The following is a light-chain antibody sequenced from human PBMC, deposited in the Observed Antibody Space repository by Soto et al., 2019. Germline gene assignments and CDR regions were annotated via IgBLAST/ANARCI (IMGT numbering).Light chain of an antibody. Sequence: QSVLTQPPSASGTPGQRVTFSCSGSTSNIGSNTVNWYQQLPGTAPKLLIYSNNQRPSGVPDRFSGSKSGTSASLAISGLQSEDEADYYCAAWDDSLSGYVFGTGTKVTVL. CDR3: AAWDDSLSGYV. CDR1: TSNIGSNT. V-gene: IGLV1-44*01. J-gene: IGLJ1*01. CDR2: SNN.